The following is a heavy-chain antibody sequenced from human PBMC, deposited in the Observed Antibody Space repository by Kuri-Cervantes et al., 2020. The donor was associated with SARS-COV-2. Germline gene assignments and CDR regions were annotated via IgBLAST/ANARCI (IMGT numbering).Heavy chain of an antibody. CDR2: ISGSGGST. CDR1: GFTFSSYA. D-gene: IGHD5-24*01. V-gene: IGHV3-23*01. Sequence: GETLKISCAASGFTFSSYAMRWVRQAPGKGLEWVSPISGSGGSTYYADPVKGRFTISRDNSKNTLYLQMNSLRVEDTAVYYCASVSTMGVSLDWGQGTLVTVSS. J-gene: IGHJ4*02. CDR3: ASVSTMGVSLD.